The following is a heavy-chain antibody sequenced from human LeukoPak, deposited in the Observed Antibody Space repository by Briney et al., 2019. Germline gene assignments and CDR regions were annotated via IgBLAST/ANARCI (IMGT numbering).Heavy chain of an antibody. Sequence: ASVTVSFKSSGYTFTSYGISWVRQAPGQGLEWMGWISAYNGNTNYAQKLQGRVTMTTDTSTSTAYMELRSLRSDDTAVYYCARLFGELLSGWFDPWGQGTLVTVSS. D-gene: IGHD3-10*01. CDR1: GYTFTSYG. CDR3: ARLFGELLSGWFDP. V-gene: IGHV1-18*01. J-gene: IGHJ5*02. CDR2: ISAYNGNT.